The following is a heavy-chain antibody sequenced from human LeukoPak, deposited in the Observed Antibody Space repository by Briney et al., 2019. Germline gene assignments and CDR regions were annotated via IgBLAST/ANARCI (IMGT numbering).Heavy chain of an antibody. V-gene: IGHV3-30*02. J-gene: IGHJ6*03. CDR1: GFTFSSYG. CDR3: AKGSKEVLFTGDHYMDV. Sequence: GGSLRLSCAASGFTFSSYGMHWVRQAPGKGLEWVAFIRYDGSNKYYADSVKGRFTISRDNSKNTLYLQMNSLRAEDTAVYYCAKGSKEVLFTGDHYMDVWGKGTTVTISS. CDR2: IRYDGSNK. D-gene: IGHD3-16*01.